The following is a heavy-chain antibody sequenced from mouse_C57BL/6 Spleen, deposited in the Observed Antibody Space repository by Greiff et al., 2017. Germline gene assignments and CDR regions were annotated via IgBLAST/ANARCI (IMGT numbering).Heavy chain of an antibody. J-gene: IGHJ2*01. Sequence: QVQLKQPGAELVRPGTSVKLSCKASGYTFTSYWMHWVKQRPGQGLEWIGVIDPSDSYTNYNQKFKGKATLTVDTSSSTAYMQLSSLTSEDSAVYYCARWGTTVGGVYFDYWGQGTTLTVSS. V-gene: IGHV1-59*01. CDR2: IDPSDSYT. D-gene: IGHD1-1*01. CDR1: GYTFTSYW. CDR3: ARWGTTVGGVYFDY.